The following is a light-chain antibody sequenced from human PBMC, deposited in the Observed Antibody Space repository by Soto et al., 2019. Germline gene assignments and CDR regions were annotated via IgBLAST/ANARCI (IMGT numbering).Light chain of an antibody. Sequence: EIVMTQSPATLSVSPGETATLSCRASQSVGSAVAWSQHKPGQAPRLLIVGASIRATGVPGRFTGGGSGAEFIHTISSLYAEDFAVYYCQQYRNWPPLTFGGGTTVEIK. CDR1: QSVGSA. J-gene: IGKJ4*01. CDR3: QQYRNWPPLT. CDR2: GAS. V-gene: IGKV3-15*01.